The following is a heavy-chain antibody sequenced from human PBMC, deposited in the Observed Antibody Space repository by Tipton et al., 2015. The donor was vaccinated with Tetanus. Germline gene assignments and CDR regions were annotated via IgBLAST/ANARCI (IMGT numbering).Heavy chain of an antibody. CDR1: DYSISTGYY. V-gene: IGHV4-38-2*01. CDR3: ARGILGGNSGSTFDY. Sequence: TLSLTCSATDYSISTGYYWGWIRQPPGKGLEWIGSIFHRGSTYYNASLKSRVTISVDTSKNQFSLKLSSVTAADTAVYYCARGILGGNSGSTFDYWGQGTLVTVSS. D-gene: IGHD4-23*01. CDR2: IFHRGST. J-gene: IGHJ4*02.